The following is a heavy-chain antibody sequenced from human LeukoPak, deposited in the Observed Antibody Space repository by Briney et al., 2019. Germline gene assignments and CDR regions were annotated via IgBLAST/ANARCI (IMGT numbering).Heavy chain of an antibody. Sequence: SETLSLTCTVSGGTINNYYWTWIRQPPGKRLEWIGYMYYIGTTNYNPSFKRRVTMSVDPSKNQFSLQLTSVTLADPAVYYCARLPPSGSLGVTDAFDIWGQGTMVTVSS. CDR2: MYYIGTT. CDR3: ARLPPSGSLGVTDAFDI. D-gene: IGHD3-3*01. V-gene: IGHV4-59*01. J-gene: IGHJ3*02. CDR1: GGTINNYY.